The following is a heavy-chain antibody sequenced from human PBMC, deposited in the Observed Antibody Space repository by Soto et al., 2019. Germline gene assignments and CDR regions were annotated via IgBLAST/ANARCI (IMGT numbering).Heavy chain of an antibody. Sequence: PGGSLRLSCAASGFSFTGAWMGWVRQAPGRGLEWVGRIKSRTHGGTADFPAPVKGRFSISRDDSKSTLYLQMTSLQTEDTAVYHCTSDVGHMSLPLFSSWGQGTLVTVSS. CDR1: GFSFTGAW. V-gene: IGHV3-15*05. J-gene: IGHJ5*02. D-gene: IGHD1-26*01. CDR3: TSDVGHMSLPLFSS. CDR2: IKSRTHGGTA.